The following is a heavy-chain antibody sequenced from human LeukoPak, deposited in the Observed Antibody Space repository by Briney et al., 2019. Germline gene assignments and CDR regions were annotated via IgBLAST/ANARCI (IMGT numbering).Heavy chain of an antibody. CDR3: ARDQGGLTSYGSSPLDY. CDR1: GFTFSSYW. CDR2: IKQDGSEK. J-gene: IGHJ4*02. D-gene: IGHD5-18*01. V-gene: IGHV3-7*01. Sequence: GGSLRLSCAASGFTFSSYWMSWVRQAPGKGLEWVANIKQDGSEKYYVDSVKGRFTISRDNAKNSLYLQMNSLRAEDTAVYYCARDQGGLTSYGSSPLDYWGQGTLVTVSS.